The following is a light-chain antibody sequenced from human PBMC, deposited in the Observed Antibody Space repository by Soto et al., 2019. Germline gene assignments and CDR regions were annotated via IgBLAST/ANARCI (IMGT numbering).Light chain of an antibody. CDR3: MQAKQLRT. Sequence: EIVMTQTPLFLPVTLGQPASISCKSSQSLVASDGNMYLNWLLQRPGQPPRLLIYKVSKRFSGVPDRFSGSGAGTDFTLHISRVEAEDVGIYFCMQAKQLRTFGQGTRLEI. CDR1: QSLVASDGNMY. J-gene: IGKJ5*01. CDR2: KVS. V-gene: IGKV2-24*01.